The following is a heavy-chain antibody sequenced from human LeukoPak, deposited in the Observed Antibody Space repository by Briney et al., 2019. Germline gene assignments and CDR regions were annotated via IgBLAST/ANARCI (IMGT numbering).Heavy chain of an antibody. CDR2: INSDGSST. CDR3: ATAKMDAFDI. CDR1: GLTFNRYG. V-gene: IGHV3-74*01. Sequence: PGRSLRLSCAASGLTFNRYGMHWVRQAPGKGLVWVSLINSDGSSTSYADSVKGRFTISRDNAKNTLYLQMNSLRAEDTALYYCATAKMDAFDIWGQGTMVTVSS. J-gene: IGHJ3*02.